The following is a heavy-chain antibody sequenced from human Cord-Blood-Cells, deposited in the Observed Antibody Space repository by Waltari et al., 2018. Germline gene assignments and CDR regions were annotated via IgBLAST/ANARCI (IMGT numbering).Heavy chain of an antibody. V-gene: IGHV1-46*01. Sequence: QVQLVQSGAEVKKPGASVKVSCKASGYTFTSYYKHWVRQAPGQGLEWMGIINPSGGSTSYAQKFQGRVTMTRDTSTSTVYMELSSLRSEDTAVYYCAILSGYDYAFDIWGQGTMVTVSS. CDR2: INPSGGST. CDR3: AILSGYDYAFDI. CDR1: GYTFTSYY. J-gene: IGHJ3*02. D-gene: IGHD5-12*01.